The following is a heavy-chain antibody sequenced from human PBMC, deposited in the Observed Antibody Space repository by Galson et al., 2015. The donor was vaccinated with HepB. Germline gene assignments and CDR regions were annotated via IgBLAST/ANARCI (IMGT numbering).Heavy chain of an antibody. J-gene: IGHJ4*02. Sequence: SLRLSCAASGFAFSNYWMHWVRQVPGRGLAWVSRLNNDGSSTTYADSVKGRFTISRDNAKNTLCLEMNSLRAEDTAVYYCARLIGTTRSVDYWGQGTLVTVSS. CDR2: LNNDGSST. V-gene: IGHV3-74*01. D-gene: IGHD5-12*01. CDR1: GFAFSNYW. CDR3: ARLIGTTRSVDY.